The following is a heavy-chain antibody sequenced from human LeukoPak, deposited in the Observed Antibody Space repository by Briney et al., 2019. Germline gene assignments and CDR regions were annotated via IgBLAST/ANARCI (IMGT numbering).Heavy chain of an antibody. Sequence: GRSLRLSCAASGFTFSSYGMHWVRQAPGKGLEWVAVISYDGSNKYYADSVKGRFTISRDNSKNTLYLQMNSLRAEDTAVYYCAKPGSGYGDYRNMGFDYWGQGTLVTVSS. D-gene: IGHD4-17*01. V-gene: IGHV3-30*18. CDR3: AKPGSGYGDYRNMGFDY. CDR1: GFTFSSYG. J-gene: IGHJ4*02. CDR2: ISYDGSNK.